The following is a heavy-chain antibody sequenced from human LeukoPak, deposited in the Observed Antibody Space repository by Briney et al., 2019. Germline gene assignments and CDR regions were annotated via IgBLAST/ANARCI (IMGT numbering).Heavy chain of an antibody. CDR2: INHSGST. Sequence: SETLSLTCAVYGGSFSGYYWSWIRQPPGKGLEWIGEINHSGSTNYNPSLKSRVTISVDTSKNQFSLKLSSVTAADTAVYYCAKAAAGTPRYYFDYWGQGTLVTVSS. J-gene: IGHJ4*02. CDR1: GGSFSGYY. V-gene: IGHV4-34*01. D-gene: IGHD6-13*01. CDR3: AKAAAGTPRYYFDY.